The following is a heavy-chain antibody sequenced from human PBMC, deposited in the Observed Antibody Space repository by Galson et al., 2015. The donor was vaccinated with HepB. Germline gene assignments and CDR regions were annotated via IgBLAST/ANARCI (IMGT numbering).Heavy chain of an antibody. CDR1: GFTFSSYS. D-gene: IGHD2-15*01. CDR2: IGRSGTNT. CDR3: AGYCSGGRCYQGLT. V-gene: IGHV3-23*01. Sequence: SVRLSCAASGFTFSSYSMTWVRQAPGGGLEWVSTIGRSGTNTYYADSVKGRFTISRDNSKNTVFLQMNSLRAEDTAIYYCAGYCSGGRCYQGLTWGQGTLVTVSS. J-gene: IGHJ5*02.